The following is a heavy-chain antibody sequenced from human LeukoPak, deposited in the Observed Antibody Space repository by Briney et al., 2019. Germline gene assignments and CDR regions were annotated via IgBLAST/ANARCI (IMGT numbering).Heavy chain of an antibody. D-gene: IGHD4-17*01. Sequence: GGSLRLSCAASGFTFSSYAMHWVRQAPGKGLEWVAVISYDGSNKYYADSVKGRFTISRDNSKNTLYLQMNSLRAEDTAVYYCARGNGDRNINDYWGQGTLVTVSS. CDR1: GFTFSSYA. CDR2: ISYDGSNK. J-gene: IGHJ4*02. CDR3: ARGNGDRNINDY. V-gene: IGHV3-30*04.